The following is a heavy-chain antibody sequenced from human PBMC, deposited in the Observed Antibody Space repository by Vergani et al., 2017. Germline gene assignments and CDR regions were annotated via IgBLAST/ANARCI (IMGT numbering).Heavy chain of an antibody. CDR3: AGSPKGTRGWFDP. CDR1: GGSFSGYY. J-gene: IGHJ5*02. Sequence: QVQLQQWGAGLLKPSETLSLTCAVYGGSFSGYYWSWIRQPPGKGLEWIGEINHSGSTNYNPALKSRVTISVDTSKNQFSLKLSSVTAADTAVYYCAGSPKGTRGWFDPWGQGTLVTVSS. V-gene: IGHV4-34*01. CDR2: INHSGST. D-gene: IGHD1-1*01.